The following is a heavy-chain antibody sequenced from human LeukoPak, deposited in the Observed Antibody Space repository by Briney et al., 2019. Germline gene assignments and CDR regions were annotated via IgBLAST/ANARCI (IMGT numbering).Heavy chain of an antibody. CDR1: GFTFSSYA. D-gene: IGHD6-13*01. V-gene: IGHV3-23*01. CDR3: AKDSSSWSRKFDY. J-gene: IGHJ4*02. Sequence: GGSLRLSCAASGFTFSSYAMSWVRQAPGKGLEWVSAVSGSGGSTYYADSVKGRFTISRDNSKNTLYLQMNSLRAEDTAVYYCAKDSSSWSRKFDYWGQGTLVTVSS. CDR2: VSGSGGST.